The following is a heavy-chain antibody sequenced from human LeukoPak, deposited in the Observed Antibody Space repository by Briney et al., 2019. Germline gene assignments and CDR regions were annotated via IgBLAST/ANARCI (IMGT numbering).Heavy chain of an antibody. CDR2: ISSSGSYI. J-gene: IGHJ5*02. V-gene: IGHV3-21*01. CDR1: GFTFRTYS. CDR3: AKDGQGSLFDP. Sequence: SGGSLRLYCAASGFTFRTYSMNWVRQAPGKGLEWVSSISSSGSYIYYADSVKGRFTISRDNSKNTLYLQMNSLRAEDTAVYYGAKDGQGSLFDPWGQGALVTVSS.